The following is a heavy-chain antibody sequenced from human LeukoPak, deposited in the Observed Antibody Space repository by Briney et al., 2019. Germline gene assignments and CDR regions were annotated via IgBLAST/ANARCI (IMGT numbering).Heavy chain of an antibody. V-gene: IGHV4-59*01. D-gene: IGHD3-22*01. CDR1: GGSISSYY. J-gene: IGHJ4*02. CDR2: IYYSGST. CDR3: ARGTTVKYYYDSSGYPFHY. Sequence: PSETLSLTCTVSGGSISSYYWSWIRQPPGKGLEWIGYIYYSGSTNYNPSLKSRVTISVDTSKNQFSLKLSSVTAADTAVYYCARGTTVKYYYDSSGYPFHYWGQGTLVTVSS.